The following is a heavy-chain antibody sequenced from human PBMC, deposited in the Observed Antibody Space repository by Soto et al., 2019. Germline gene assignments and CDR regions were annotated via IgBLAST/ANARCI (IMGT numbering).Heavy chain of an antibody. J-gene: IGHJ4*02. CDR2: INHSGST. V-gene: IGHV4-34*01. Sequence: QVQLQQWGAGLLKTSETLSLTCAVYGGSFSGYYWSWIRQPPGKGLEWIGEINHSGSTNYNPSLKSRVTISVDTSKNQFSLKLSSVTAADTAVYCCARVGIADYWGQGTLVTVSS. CDR1: GGSFSGYY. CDR3: ARVGIADY. D-gene: IGHD6-13*01.